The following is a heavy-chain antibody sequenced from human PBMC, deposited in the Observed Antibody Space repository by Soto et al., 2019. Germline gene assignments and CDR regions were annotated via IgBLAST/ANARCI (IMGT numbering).Heavy chain of an antibody. CDR3: ARTSRDGYNGRGYYFDY. D-gene: IGHD5-12*01. CDR1: GFTFSSYS. V-gene: IGHV3-48*01. J-gene: IGHJ4*02. Sequence: GGSLRLSCAASGFTFSSYSMNWVRQALGKGLEWVSYISSSSSTIYYADSVKGRFTIAVDTSKNQFSLRLSSVTAADTAVYYCARTSRDGYNGRGYYFDYWGPGTLVTVSS. CDR2: ISSSSSTI.